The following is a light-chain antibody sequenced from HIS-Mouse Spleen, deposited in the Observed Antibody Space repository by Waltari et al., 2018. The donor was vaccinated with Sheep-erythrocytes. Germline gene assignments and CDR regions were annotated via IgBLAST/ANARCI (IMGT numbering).Light chain of an antibody. V-gene: IGKV2-28*01. CDR1: QSLLHSNGYNY. CDR3: MQALQTPWT. J-gene: IGKJ1*01. CDR2: LGS. Sequence: DIVMTQSPLSLPVTPGEPASISCRSSQSLLHSNGYNYLDWYLQKPGQSPQLLIYLGSNRASGVPDRVSGSESGTDFTLKISRVEAEDVGVYYCMQALQTPWTFGQGTKVEIK.